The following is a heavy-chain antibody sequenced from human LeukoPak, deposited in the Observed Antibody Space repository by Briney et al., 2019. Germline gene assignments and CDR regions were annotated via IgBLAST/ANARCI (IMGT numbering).Heavy chain of an antibody. CDR2: IHHSGIT. Sequence: SETLSLTCSVSDGSFGGFYCSWIRQVPGKGLEWLGEIHHSGITNYNPSLRSRLTLSEDTPNTQFSLKLTSVTAADTALYFCARGHSTSGFDIWGRGTQVTVSS. CDR3: ARGHSTSGFDI. D-gene: IGHD2-2*01. J-gene: IGHJ4*02. CDR1: DGSFGGFY. V-gene: IGHV4-34*01.